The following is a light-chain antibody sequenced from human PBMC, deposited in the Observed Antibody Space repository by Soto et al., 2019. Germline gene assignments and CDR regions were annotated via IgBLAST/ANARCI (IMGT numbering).Light chain of an antibody. J-gene: IGLJ3*02. CDR1: SSNIGNNY. V-gene: IGLV1-51*01. Sequence: QSVLTQPPSVSAAPGQKVTISCSGSSSNIGNNYAFWYQQLPGTAPKLLIYDNDKRPSGIPDRFSGSKSGTSATLGITGLQTGDEADYYCGTCDSSLSAVVFGGGTKLTVL. CDR3: GTCDSSLSAVV. CDR2: DND.